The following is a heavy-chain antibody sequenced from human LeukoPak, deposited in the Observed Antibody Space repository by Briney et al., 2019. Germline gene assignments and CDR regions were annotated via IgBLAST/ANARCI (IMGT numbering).Heavy chain of an antibody. CDR2: ISSSSSYI. CDR3: ARDEDVHFNY. Sequence: GGSLRLSCVGTGLTFSTYRMNWVRQAPGKGLEWVSSISSSSSYIYYADSVKGRITISRDNAKKSLYLQMNSLRVEDTAVYYCARDEDVHFNYWGQGTLVTVSS. J-gene: IGHJ4*02. D-gene: IGHD6-6*01. V-gene: IGHV3-21*01. CDR1: GLTFSTYR.